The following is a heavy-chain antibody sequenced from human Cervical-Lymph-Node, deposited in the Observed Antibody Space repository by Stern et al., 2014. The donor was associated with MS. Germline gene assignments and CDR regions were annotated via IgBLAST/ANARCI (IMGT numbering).Heavy chain of an antibody. V-gene: IGHV2-5*02. CDR2: LYWDDDK. Sequence: ESGPPLVKPTQTLTLTCTFSGFSLSTSGVGVGWIRQPPGEALEWLALLYWDDDKRYSRSLKSRLTITKDTSKNQVVLTMTNVDPVDTATYYCAHSPSLELWAHYFDYWGQGTLVTVSS. CDR3: AHSPSLELWAHYFDY. D-gene: IGHD1-7*01. J-gene: IGHJ4*02. CDR1: GFSLSTSGVG.